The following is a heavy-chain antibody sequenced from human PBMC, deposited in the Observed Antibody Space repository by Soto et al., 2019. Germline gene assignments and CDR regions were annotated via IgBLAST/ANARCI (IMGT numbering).Heavy chain of an antibody. CDR1: GGSFSGYY. D-gene: IGHD3-9*01. CDR3: ARVGYYDILTGYYRNRNFDY. J-gene: IGHJ4*02. CDR2: INHSGST. V-gene: IGHV4-34*01. Sequence: SETLSLTCAVYGGSFSGYYWSWIRQPPGKGLEWIGEINHSGSTNYNPSLKSRVTISVDTSKNQFSLKLSSVTAADTAVYYCARVGYYDILTGYYRNRNFDYWGQGTLVTVSS.